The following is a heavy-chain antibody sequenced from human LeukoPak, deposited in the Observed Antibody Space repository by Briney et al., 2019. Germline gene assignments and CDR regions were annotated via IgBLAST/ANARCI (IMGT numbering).Heavy chain of an antibody. Sequence: GGSLRLSCAASGFTFSSYGMHWVRQAPGKGLEWVAVISYDGSNKYYADSVKGRFTISRDNSKNTLYLQMNSLRAEDTAVYYCAKGRGYSYGPYMDVWGKGTTVTVSS. CDR2: ISYDGSNK. D-gene: IGHD5-18*01. V-gene: IGHV3-30*18. J-gene: IGHJ6*03. CDR3: AKGRGYSYGPYMDV. CDR1: GFTFSSYG.